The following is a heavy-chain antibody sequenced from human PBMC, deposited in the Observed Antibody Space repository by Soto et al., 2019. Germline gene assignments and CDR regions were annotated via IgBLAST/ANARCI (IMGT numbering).Heavy chain of an antibody. V-gene: IGHV3-30*18. CDR2: ISYDGSYE. CDR1: GFTFSNYG. D-gene: IGHD3-3*01. CDR3: AKSYYDFWSGYQASYYYGMDV. J-gene: IGHJ6*02. Sequence: QEQLVESGGGVVQPGRSLRLSCAASGFTFSNYGVHWVRQAPGKGLEWMAVISYDGSYEYYADSLKGRLTISRDNSKNTLYVQVKSLRPDDTAVYYCAKSYYDFWSGYQASYYYGMDVWGQGTTVTVSS.